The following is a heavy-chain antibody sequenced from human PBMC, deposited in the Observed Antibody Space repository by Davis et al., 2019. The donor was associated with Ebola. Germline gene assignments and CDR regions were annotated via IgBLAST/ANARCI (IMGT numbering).Heavy chain of an antibody. CDR3: ARGGQQLIPLGY. CDR2: INHSGST. V-gene: IGHV4-34*01. D-gene: IGHD6-13*01. J-gene: IGHJ4*02. Sequence: PSETLSLTCAVYGGSFSGYYWSWIRQPPGKGLEWIGEINHSGSTNYNPSLKSRVTISVDTSKNQFSLKLSSVTAADTAVYYCARGGQQLIPLGYWGQGTLVTVSS. CDR1: GGSFSGYY.